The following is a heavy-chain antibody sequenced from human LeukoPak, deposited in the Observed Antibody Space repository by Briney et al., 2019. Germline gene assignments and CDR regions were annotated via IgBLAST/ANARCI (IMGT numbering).Heavy chain of an antibody. D-gene: IGHD3-3*01. CDR2: ISSSGTYI. CDR3: AILYYDFWSGYFDY. V-gene: IGHV3-21*01. CDR1: GFSFSKHG. J-gene: IGHJ4*02. Sequence: GGSLRLSCEGSGFSFSKHGLNWVRQAPGKGLEWVSSISSSGTYIYYADALKGRFTISRDNAKNSLYLQMNSLRAEDTAVYYCAILYYDFWSGYFDYWGQGTLVTVSS.